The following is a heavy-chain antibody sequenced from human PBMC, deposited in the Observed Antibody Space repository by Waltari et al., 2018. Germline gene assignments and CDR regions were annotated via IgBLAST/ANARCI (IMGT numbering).Heavy chain of an antibody. CDR1: GYTFTSYD. D-gene: IGHD3-10*01. V-gene: IGHV1-8*01. CDR2: RNPNSGNT. Sequence: QVQLVQSGAEVKKHGASVKVSCKASGYTFTSYDINWVRQATGQGLEWMGWRNPNSGNTGYAQKFQGRVTMTRNTSISTAYMELSSLRSEDTAVYYCATTPHYGSGSYDWGQGTLVTVSS. J-gene: IGHJ4*02. CDR3: ATTPHYGSGSYD.